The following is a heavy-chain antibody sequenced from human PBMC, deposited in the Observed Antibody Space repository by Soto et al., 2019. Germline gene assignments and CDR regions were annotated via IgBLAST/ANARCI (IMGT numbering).Heavy chain of an antibody. Sequence: TLSLTCTVSGGSISSYYWSWIRQPPGKGLEWIGYIYYSGSTNYNPSLKSRVTISVDTSKNQFSLKLSSVTAADTAVYYCARARITMVRGSLNPNTIIDYWGQGTLVTVSS. CDR3: ARARITMVRGSLNPNTIIDY. CDR2: IYYSGST. V-gene: IGHV4-59*01. CDR1: GGSISSYY. D-gene: IGHD3-10*01. J-gene: IGHJ4*02.